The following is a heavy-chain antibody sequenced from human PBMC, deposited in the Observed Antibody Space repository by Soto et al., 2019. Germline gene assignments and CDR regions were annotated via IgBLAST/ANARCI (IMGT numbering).Heavy chain of an antibody. CDR3: ARSPRITIFGVGPGHWFDP. CDR2: IYHSGST. J-gene: IGHJ5*02. Sequence: SWTLSLTCAVSGYSISSGDYWGWIRQPPGKGLEWIGSIYHSGSTYYNPSLKSRVTISVDTSKNQFSLKLSSVTAADTAVYYCARSPRITIFGVGPGHWFDPWGQGTLVTVSS. D-gene: IGHD3-3*01. V-gene: IGHV4-38-2*01. CDR1: GYSISSGDY.